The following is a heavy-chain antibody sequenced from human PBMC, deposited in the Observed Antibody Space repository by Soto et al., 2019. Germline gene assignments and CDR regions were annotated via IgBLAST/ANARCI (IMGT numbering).Heavy chain of an antibody. CDR3: ASGDVVRGNSPYFDY. CDR1: GGSISSSSYY. Sequence: TSETLSLTCTVSGGSISSSSYYWGWIRQPPGKGLEWIGSIYYSGSTYYNPSLKSRVTISVDTSKNQFSLKLSSVTAADTAVYYCASGDVVRGNSPYFDYWGQGTLVTVSS. CDR2: IYYSGST. D-gene: IGHD2-21*02. V-gene: IGHV4-39*01. J-gene: IGHJ4*02.